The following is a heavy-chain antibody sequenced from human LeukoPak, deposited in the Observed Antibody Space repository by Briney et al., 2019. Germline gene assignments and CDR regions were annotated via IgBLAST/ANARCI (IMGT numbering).Heavy chain of an antibody. CDR1: GGSISSSSYY. V-gene: IGHV4-39*01. CDR3: ARHGGLVEYFQH. Sequence: SETLSLTCTVYGGSISSSSYYWGWLLQPPGKGLEWIRSIYDSGSTYYNPSLKSRVTISVDTSKSQFSLKLSSVTAADTAVYYCARHGGLVEYFQHWGQGTLVTVSS. D-gene: IGHD3/OR15-3a*01. CDR2: IYDSGST. J-gene: IGHJ1*01.